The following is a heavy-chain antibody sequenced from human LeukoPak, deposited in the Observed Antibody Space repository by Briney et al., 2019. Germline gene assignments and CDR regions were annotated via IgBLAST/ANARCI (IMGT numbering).Heavy chain of an antibody. CDR3: AKLEVAHGDYEGAFDI. CDR1: GFTFDDYA. J-gene: IGHJ3*02. Sequence: GGSLRLSCAASGFTFDDYAMHWVRQAPGKGLEWVSLISWDGGSTYYADSVKGRFTISRDNSKNSLYLQMNSLRAEDTALYYCAKLEVAHGDYEGAFDIWGQGTMVTVSS. CDR2: ISWDGGST. D-gene: IGHD4-17*01. V-gene: IGHV3-43D*03.